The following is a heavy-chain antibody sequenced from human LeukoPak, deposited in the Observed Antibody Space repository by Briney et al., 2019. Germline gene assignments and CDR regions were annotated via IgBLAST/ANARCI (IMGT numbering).Heavy chain of an antibody. Sequence: SVKVSCRASGGTFNSYAISWVRQAPGQGLEWMGGIIPMSDTANYPQKFRGRLTITADIPTSTVYMELSSLRSEDTAVYYCATSYYYDGSDYYRTDYWGQGTLVTVPS. D-gene: IGHD3-22*01. CDR2: IIPMSDTA. V-gene: IGHV1-69*06. J-gene: IGHJ4*02. CDR3: ATSYYYDGSDYYRTDY. CDR1: GGTFNSYA.